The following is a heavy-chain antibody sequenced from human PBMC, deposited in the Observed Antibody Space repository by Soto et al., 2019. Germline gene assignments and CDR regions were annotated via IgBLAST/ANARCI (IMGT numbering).Heavy chain of an antibody. CDR1: GGSISSSSYY. D-gene: IGHD3-22*01. V-gene: IGHV4-39*02. CDR3: ARDSSGYYLDY. Sequence: QLQLQESGPGLAKPSETLSLTCTVSGGSISSSSYYWGWIRQPPGKGLEWIGSSYYSGSTYYNPSLKSRVTISVDTSKNQFSLKLSSVTAADTAVYYCARDSSGYYLDYWGQGTLVTVSS. J-gene: IGHJ4*02. CDR2: SYYSGST.